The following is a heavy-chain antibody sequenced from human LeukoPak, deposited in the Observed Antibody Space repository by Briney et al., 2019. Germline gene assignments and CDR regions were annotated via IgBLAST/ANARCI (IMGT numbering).Heavy chain of an antibody. V-gene: IGHV3-21*01. Sequence: TAGSLRLSCTASGFTFNGYSRNWVRQAPGKGLEWVSSISTSSSYMYYADSVKGRFTISRNNPKNSLYLQMNSLRAEDTAVYYCARKRGDPSYVDYWGQGTLVTVSS. J-gene: IGHJ4*02. D-gene: IGHD4-17*01. CDR2: ISTSSSYM. CDR1: GFTFNGYS. CDR3: ARKRGDPSYVDY.